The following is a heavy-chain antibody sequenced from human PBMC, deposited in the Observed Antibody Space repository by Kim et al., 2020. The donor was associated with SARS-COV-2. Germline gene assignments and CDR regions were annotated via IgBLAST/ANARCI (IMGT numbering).Heavy chain of an antibody. D-gene: IGHD3-3*01. CDR2: IYYSGST. Sequence: SETLSLTCTVSGGSVSSGSYYWSWIRQPPGKGLEWIGYIYYSGSTNYNPSLKSRVTISVDTSKNQFSLKLSSVTAADTAVYYCASRRDFWSGRGEAGGYFQHWGQGTLVTVSS. CDR3: ASRRDFWSGRGEAGGYFQH. CDR1: GGSVSSGSYY. V-gene: IGHV4-61*01. J-gene: IGHJ1*01.